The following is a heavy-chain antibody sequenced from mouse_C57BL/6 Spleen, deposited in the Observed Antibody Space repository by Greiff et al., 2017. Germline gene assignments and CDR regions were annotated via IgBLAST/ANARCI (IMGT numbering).Heavy chain of an antibody. J-gene: IGHJ2*01. V-gene: IGHV1-81*01. D-gene: IGHD2-4*01. CDR3: ARNYDYDVSYYFDD. Sequence: QVQLQQSGAELARPGASVKLSCKASGYTFTSYGISWVKQRTGQGLEWIGEIYPRSGNTYYNEKFKGKATLTADKSSSTAYMELRSLPSEDSAVYFCARNYDYDVSYYFDDWGQGTTLTVSS. CDR1: GYTFTSYG. CDR2: IYPRSGNT.